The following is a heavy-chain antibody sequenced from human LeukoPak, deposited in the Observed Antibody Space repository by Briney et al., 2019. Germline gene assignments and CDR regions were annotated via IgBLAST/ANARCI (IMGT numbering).Heavy chain of an antibody. CDR2: IKQDGGEK. J-gene: IGHJ4*02. Sequence: GGSLRLSCAASGFTFSSYWMSWVRQAPGQGLEWVANIKQDGGEKYYVDSVKGRFTISRDNAKNSLYLQMNSLRAEDTAVYYCARDRRLGYCSSTSCLPCFDYWGQGTLVTVSS. CDR1: GFTFSSYW. D-gene: IGHD2-2*01. CDR3: ARDRRLGYCSSTSCLPCFDY. V-gene: IGHV3-7*01.